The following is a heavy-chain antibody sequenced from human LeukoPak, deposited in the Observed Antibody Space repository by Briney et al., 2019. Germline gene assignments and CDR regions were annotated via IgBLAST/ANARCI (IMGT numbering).Heavy chain of an antibody. CDR3: VIDVMAIEGPTPHLQL. Sequence: KAGGSLRLSCAASGFTFSDYSMNWVRQAPGKGLEWVSAISRSSRHVYYGGSVKGRFTISRDNAKNSLFLQMNILIAEDMAVYYGVIDVMAIEGPTPHLQLWRQNTLLTVSS. CDR1: GFTFSDYS. J-gene: IGHJ1*01. V-gene: IGHV3-21*01. CDR2: ISRSSRHV. D-gene: IGHD1-1*01.